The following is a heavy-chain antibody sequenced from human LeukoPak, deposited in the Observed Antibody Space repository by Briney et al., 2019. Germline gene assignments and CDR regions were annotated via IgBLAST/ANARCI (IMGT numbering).Heavy chain of an antibody. D-gene: IGHD3-3*01. Sequence: GGSLRLSCAASGFTFSDYYMSWIRQAPGKGLEWVSYISSSGSTIYYADSVKGRFTISRDNAKNSLYLQMNSLRAEGTAVYYCASQNDFWSGYYTDSEYFQHWGQGTLVTVSS. CDR1: GFTFSDYY. CDR3: ASQNDFWSGYYTDSEYFQH. J-gene: IGHJ1*01. CDR2: ISSSGSTI. V-gene: IGHV3-11*01.